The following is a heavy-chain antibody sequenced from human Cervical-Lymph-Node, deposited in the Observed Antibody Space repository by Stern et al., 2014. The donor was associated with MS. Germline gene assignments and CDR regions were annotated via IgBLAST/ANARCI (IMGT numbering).Heavy chain of an antibody. CDR2: IIPIFGTA. J-gene: IGHJ5*02. D-gene: IGHD6-6*01. CDR1: GGTFSSYA. CDR3: ARSRQLVILNWFDP. V-gene: IGHV1-69*01. Sequence: DQLVESGAEVKKPGSSVKVSCKASGGTFSSYAISWVRQAPGQGLEWMGGIIPIFGTANYAQKCQGRVTITADESTSTAYMELSSLRSEDTAVYYCARSRQLVILNWFDPWGQGTLVTVSS.